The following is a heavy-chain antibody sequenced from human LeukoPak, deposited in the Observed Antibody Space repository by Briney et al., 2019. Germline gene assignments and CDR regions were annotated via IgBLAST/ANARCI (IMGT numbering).Heavy chain of an antibody. V-gene: IGHV4-4*07. CDR3: AKMAGGGGDSGYDN. D-gene: IGHD5-12*01. J-gene: IGHJ4*02. CDR1: GGSISSYY. Sequence: PSETLSLTCTVSGGSISSYYWSWIRQPAGKGLEWIGRIYTSGSTNYNPSLKSRVTMSVDTSKDQFSLKLSSVTAADTAVYYCAKMAGGGGDSGYDNWGQGTLVTVSS. CDR2: IYTSGST.